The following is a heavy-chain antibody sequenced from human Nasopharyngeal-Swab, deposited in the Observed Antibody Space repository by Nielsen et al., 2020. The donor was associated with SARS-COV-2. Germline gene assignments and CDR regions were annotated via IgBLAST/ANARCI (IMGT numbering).Heavy chain of an antibody. CDR2: IYYSGST. D-gene: IGHD3-22*01. CDR3: ASLGRLGYYDITRRRAFDI. J-gene: IGHJ3*02. V-gene: IGHV4-59*01. Sequence: WIRQPPGEGLEWIGYIYYSGSTNYNPSLKSRVTISVDTSKNQFSLKLSSVTAADTAVYYCASLGRLGYYDITRRRAFDIWGQGTMVTVSS.